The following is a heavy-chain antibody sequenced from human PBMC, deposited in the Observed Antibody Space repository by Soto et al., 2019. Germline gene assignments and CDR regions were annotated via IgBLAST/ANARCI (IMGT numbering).Heavy chain of an antibody. J-gene: IGHJ6*03. V-gene: IGHV3-73*01. CDR3: TRTFYGSGSYYYYMDV. CDR2: IRSKANSYAT. CDR1: GFTFSGSA. D-gene: IGHD3-10*01. Sequence: EVQLVESGGGFVQPGGSLKLSCAASGFTFSGSAMHWVRQASGKGLEWVGRIRSKANSYATAYAASVKGRFTISRDDSKNTAYLQMNSLKTEDTAVYYCTRTFYGSGSYYYYMDVWGKGTTVTVSS.